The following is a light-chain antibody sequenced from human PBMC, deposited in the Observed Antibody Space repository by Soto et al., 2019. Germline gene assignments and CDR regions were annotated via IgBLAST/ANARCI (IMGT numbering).Light chain of an antibody. Sequence: EIVLTQSPGTLSLSPGEGATLSCRASQSISSSYLAWYQHNRGQAPRLLIYGASTRAAGTPDRFSGSGSGTDFTFTICRLEPEDFAVYYCQQYGSSRWTFGQGTKV. J-gene: IGKJ1*01. V-gene: IGKV3-20*01. CDR3: QQYGSSRWT. CDR1: QSISSSY. CDR2: GAS.